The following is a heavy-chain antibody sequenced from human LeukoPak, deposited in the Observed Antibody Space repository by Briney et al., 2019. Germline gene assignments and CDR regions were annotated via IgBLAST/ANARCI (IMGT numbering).Heavy chain of an antibody. CDR1: GYTFTSYY. D-gene: IGHD2-8*01. CDR2: INPSGGST. Sequence: ASVKVSCKASGYTFTSYYMHWVRQAPGQGLEWMGIINPSGGSTSYAQKFQGRVTMTRDTSTSTVYIELSSLRSEDTAVYYCARDLLIRRVRLWFDPWGQGTLVTVSS. CDR3: ARDLLIRRVRLWFDP. V-gene: IGHV1-46*01. J-gene: IGHJ5*02.